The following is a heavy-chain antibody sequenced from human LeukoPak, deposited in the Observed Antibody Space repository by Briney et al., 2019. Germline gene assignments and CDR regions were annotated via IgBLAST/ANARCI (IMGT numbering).Heavy chain of an antibody. D-gene: IGHD4-17*01. J-gene: IGHJ3*02. Sequence: PGGSLRLSCAASGFTLSNYAMHWVRQAPGKGLEWVATISYDGDNKHYADSVKGRFTISRDNSNNTLCLQMNSLRAEDTAVYYCARDLVGDYESSDVFDIWGQGTMVTVSS. V-gene: IGHV3-30-3*01. CDR1: GFTLSNYA. CDR2: ISYDGDNK. CDR3: ARDLVGDYESSDVFDI.